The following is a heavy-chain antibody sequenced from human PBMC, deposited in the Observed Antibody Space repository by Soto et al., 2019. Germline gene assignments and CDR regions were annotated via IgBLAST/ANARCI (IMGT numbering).Heavy chain of an antibody. CDR2: VSAYNGNT. V-gene: IGHV1-18*01. CDR1: GYAFTGDG. Sequence: GASVKGSRKASGYAFTGDGSSWVIQAPGKGLEWMGWVSAYNGNTNYAQKLQGRVTMTTDTSTSTAYMELRSLRSDDTAVYYCARDKGGNSVDYYYGMDVWGQGTTVTVSS. CDR3: ARDKGGNSVDYYYGMDV. J-gene: IGHJ6*02. D-gene: IGHD2-21*02.